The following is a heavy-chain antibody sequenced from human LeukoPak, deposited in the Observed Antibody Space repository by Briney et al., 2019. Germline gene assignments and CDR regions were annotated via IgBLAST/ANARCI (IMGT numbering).Heavy chain of an antibody. Sequence: PSETLSLTCTVSGYSISSGYYWGWVRHPPRKGLEWIGSIHHSGNTYYNPSLKSRVTISVNTSKNQFSLKLSSVTAADPAGYYCASTWDNIAVAGNWFDPWGQGTLVTVSS. V-gene: IGHV4-38-2*02. D-gene: IGHD6-19*01. CDR2: IHHSGNT. CDR1: GYSISSGYY. J-gene: IGHJ5*02. CDR3: ASTWDNIAVAGNWFDP.